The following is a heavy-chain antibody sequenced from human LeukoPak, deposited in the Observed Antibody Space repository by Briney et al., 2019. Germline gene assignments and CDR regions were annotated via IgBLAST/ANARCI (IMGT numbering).Heavy chain of an antibody. J-gene: IGHJ3*02. D-gene: IGHD6-6*01. CDR1: GGSISRNEYY. CDR2: IYYSGST. V-gene: IGHV4-61*08. CDR3: AREEDSAFDI. Sequence: SETLSLTCTVSGGSISRNEYYWGWIRQPPGKGLEWIGYIYYSGSTNYNPSLKSRVTISVDTSKNQFSLKLSSVTAADTAVYYCAREEDSAFDIWGQGTMVTVSS.